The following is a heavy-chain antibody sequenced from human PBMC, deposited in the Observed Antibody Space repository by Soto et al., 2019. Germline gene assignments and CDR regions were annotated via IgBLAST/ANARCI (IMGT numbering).Heavy chain of an antibody. CDR2: ISAYNGNT. CDR1: GGTFSSYA. Sequence: QVQLVQSGAEVKKPGSSVKVSCKASGGTFSSYAISWVRQAPGQGLEWMGWISAYNGNTNYAQKLQGRVTMTTDTSTSTAYMELRSLRSDDTAVYYCARDRTEDIVVVVAAEFDYWGQGTLVTVSS. CDR3: ARDRTEDIVVVVAAEFDY. J-gene: IGHJ4*02. V-gene: IGHV1-18*01. D-gene: IGHD2-15*01.